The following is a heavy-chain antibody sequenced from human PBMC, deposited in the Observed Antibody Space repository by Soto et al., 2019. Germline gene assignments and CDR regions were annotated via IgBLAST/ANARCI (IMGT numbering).Heavy chain of an antibody. V-gene: IGHV3-30*18. CDR3: AKDRSWNGALYYFDY. J-gene: IGHJ4*02. CDR1: GFTFSNYG. Sequence: GGSLRLSCVASGFTFSNYGMHWVRQAPGKGLEWVSHISYDGSDKYYADSVKGRFSMSRDNSKSTLYLQLNSLRPEDTAVYYCAKDRSWNGALYYFDYWGQGTLVTV. CDR2: ISYDGSDK. D-gene: IGHD1-1*01.